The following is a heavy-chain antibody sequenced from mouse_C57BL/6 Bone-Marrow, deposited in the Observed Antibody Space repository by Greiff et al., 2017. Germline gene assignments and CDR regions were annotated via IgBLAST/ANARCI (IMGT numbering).Heavy chain of an antibody. V-gene: IGHV5-4*01. CDR1: GFTFSSYA. CDR3: ARDGYYGSRDFDV. Sequence: DVKLVESGGGLVKPGGSLKLSCAASGFTFSSYAMSWVRQTPEKRLEWVATLSDGGSYTYYPDNVKGRFTISRDNAKNNLYLQMSHLKSEDTAMYYCARDGYYGSRDFDVWGTGTTVTVSS. J-gene: IGHJ1*03. CDR2: LSDGGSYT. D-gene: IGHD1-1*01.